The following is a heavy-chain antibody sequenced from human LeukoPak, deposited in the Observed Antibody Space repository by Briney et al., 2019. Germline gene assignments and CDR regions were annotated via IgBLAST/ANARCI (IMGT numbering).Heavy chain of an antibody. CDR2: INPNSGGT. CDR3: ARDRPETTVTSLDY. V-gene: IGHV1-2*02. Sequence: ASVKVSCKASGYTFTGYYMHWVRQAPGQGLEWMGWINPNSGGTNYAQKFQGRVTMTRDTSINTAYMELSRLRSDDTAVYCCARDRPETTVTSLDYWGQGTLVTVSS. J-gene: IGHJ4*02. D-gene: IGHD4-17*01. CDR1: GYTFTGYY.